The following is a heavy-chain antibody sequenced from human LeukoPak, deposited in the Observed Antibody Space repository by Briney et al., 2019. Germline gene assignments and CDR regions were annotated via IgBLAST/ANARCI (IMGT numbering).Heavy chain of an antibody. D-gene: IGHD3-22*01. CDR2: ITSSSDGT. Sequence: GGSLRLPCGASGFTFSIYAMRWVRQAPGKGVYWGSSITSSSDGTYYAYSVKGRFTISRDNSEHMLYLQMNSLRVEDTAVYFCAKDRPNHYGSNGHYYRRGGDYWGQGTMVTVSS. V-gene: IGHV3-23*01. J-gene: IGHJ4*02. CDR3: AKDRPNHYGSNGHYYRRGGDY. CDR1: GFTFSIYA.